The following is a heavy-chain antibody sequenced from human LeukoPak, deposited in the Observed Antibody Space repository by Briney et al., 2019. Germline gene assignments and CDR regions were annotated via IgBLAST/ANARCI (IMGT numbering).Heavy chain of an antibody. D-gene: IGHD6-13*01. V-gene: IGHV1-69*06. Sequence: SVKVSCKASGGTFSSYAISWVRQAPGQGLEWMGGIIPIFGTANYAQKFQGRVTITADKSTSTAYMELSSLRPEDTAVYYCAREESSLDAFDIWGQGTMVTVFS. CDR2: IIPIFGTA. CDR1: GGTFSSYA. J-gene: IGHJ3*02. CDR3: AREESSLDAFDI.